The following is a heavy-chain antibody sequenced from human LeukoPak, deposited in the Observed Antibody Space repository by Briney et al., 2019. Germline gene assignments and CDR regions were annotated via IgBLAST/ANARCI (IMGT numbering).Heavy chain of an antibody. V-gene: IGHV4-4*02. CDR1: GGSISSTNW. CDR3: ARGFRGASFDY. D-gene: IGHD1-26*01. J-gene: IGHJ4*02. CDR2: IYRSGTT. Sequence: PSETLSLTCAVSGGSISSTNWWGWVRQPPGKGLEWIGEIYRSGTTNYKPSLKSRVTISLDKSRNHFSLKLTSVTAADSAVYYCARGFRGASFDYWGQGTLVTVSS.